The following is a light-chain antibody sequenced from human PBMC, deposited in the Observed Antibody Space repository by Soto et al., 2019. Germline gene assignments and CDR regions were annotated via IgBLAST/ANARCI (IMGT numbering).Light chain of an antibody. Sequence: QSALTQPASVSGSPGQSITISCTGTSSDVGGYNYVSWYQQYPGKTPKLTIYEVTNRPSGVSNRFSGSKSGNTASLTISGLQAEDEADYSCSSYTSSSTLVFGGGTKLTVL. CDR2: EVT. V-gene: IGLV2-14*01. J-gene: IGLJ3*02. CDR3: SSYTSSSTLV. CDR1: SSDVGGYNY.